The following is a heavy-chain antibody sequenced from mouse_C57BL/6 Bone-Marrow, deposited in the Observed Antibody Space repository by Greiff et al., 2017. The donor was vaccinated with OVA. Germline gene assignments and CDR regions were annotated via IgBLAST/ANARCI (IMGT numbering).Heavy chain of an antibody. J-gene: IGHJ3*01. V-gene: IGHV1-85*01. CDR1: GYTFTSYD. Sequence: QVQLQQSGPELVKPGASVKLSCKASGYTFTSYDINWVKQRPGQGLEWIGWIYPRDGSTKYNEKFKGKATLTVDTSSSTAYMELHSLTSEDSAVYYCARERDGYGFAYWGQGTLVTVSA. D-gene: IGHD2-2*01. CDR3: ARERDGYGFAY. CDR2: IYPRDGST.